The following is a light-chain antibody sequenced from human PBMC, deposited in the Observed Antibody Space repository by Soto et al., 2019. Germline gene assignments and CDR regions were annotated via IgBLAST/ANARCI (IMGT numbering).Light chain of an antibody. J-gene: IGLJ2*01. CDR1: SGSIASNY. CDR2: EDN. V-gene: IGLV6-57*03. Sequence: NFMLTQPHSMSESPGKTVTISCTRSSGSIASNYVQWYQQRPGSAPTTVIYEDNQRPSWVPDRFSGSIDSSSNSASLTISGLKTEDEADYYCQSYDSSNHVVFGGGTQLTV. CDR3: QSYDSSNHVV.